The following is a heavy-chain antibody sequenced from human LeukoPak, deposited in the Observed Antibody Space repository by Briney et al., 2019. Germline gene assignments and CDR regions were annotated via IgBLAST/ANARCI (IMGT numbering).Heavy chain of an antibody. J-gene: IGHJ4*02. CDR1: GFTFDDYA. V-gene: IGHV3-23*01. D-gene: IGHD3-22*01. CDR2: ISGSGGST. CDR3: AKDQGRITMIVY. Sequence: QPGRSLRLSCAASGFTFDDYAMHWVRQAPGKGLEWVSAISGSGGSTYYADSVKGRFTISRDNSKNTLYLQMNSLRAEDTAVYYCAKDQGRITMIVYWGQGTLVTVSS.